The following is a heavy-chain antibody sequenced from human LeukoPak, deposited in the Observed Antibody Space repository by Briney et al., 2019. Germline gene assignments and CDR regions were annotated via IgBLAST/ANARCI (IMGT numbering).Heavy chain of an antibody. CDR1: GFTFSSYA. J-gene: IGHJ6*04. V-gene: IGHV3-7*01. Sequence: GGSLRLSCAASGFTFSSYAMSWVRQAPGKGLEWVANIKQDGSEKYYVDSVKGRFTISRDSAKNSLSLQMNSLRAEDTAVYYCAELGITKNGGVWGRGTKVTISS. CDR3: AELGITKNGGV. CDR2: IKQDGSEK. D-gene: IGHD3-10*01.